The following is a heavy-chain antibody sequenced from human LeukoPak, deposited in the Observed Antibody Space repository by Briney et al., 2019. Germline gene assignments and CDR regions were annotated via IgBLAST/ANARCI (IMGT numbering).Heavy chain of an antibody. CDR3: ARARFSTSSPIDY. D-gene: IGHD2/OR15-2a*01. CDR2: IYFTGST. V-gene: IGHV4-59*01. CDR1: GGSISSYY. Sequence: PSETLSLTCTVSGGSISSYYWSWIRQPPGKGLEYVGYIYFTGSTYYNPSLKSRLTMSLDTSKNQLFLKVNSVTAADTAVYYCARARFSTSSPIDYWGQGTLVTVSS. J-gene: IGHJ4*02.